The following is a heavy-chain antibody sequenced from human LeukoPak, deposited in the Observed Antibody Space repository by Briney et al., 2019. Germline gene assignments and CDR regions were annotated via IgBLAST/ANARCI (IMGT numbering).Heavy chain of an antibody. V-gene: IGHV4-4*07. D-gene: IGHD4-17*01. J-gene: IGHJ5*02. Sequence: SETLSLTCTVSGGSISSYYWSWIRQPAGKGLEWIGRIYTSGSTTYNPSLKSRVTMSVDTSKNQFSLKLSSVTAADTAVYYCAGTSHPDYGDYVGWFDPWGQGTLVTVSS. CDR2: IYTSGST. CDR1: GGSISSYY. CDR3: AGTSHPDYGDYVGWFDP.